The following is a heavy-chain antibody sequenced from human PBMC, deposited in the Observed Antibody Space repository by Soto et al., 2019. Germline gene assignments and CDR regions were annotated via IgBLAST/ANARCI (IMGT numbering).Heavy chain of an antibody. J-gene: IGHJ4*02. CDR1: GGSISSGGYY. D-gene: IGHD2-2*01. V-gene: IGHV4-31*03. CDR2: IYYSGST. CDR3: ARSDIVVVPAALVY. Sequence: PSETLSLTCTVSGGSISSGGYYWSWHRKHPGKGLEWIGYIYYSGSTYYNPSLKSRVTISVDTSKNQFSLKLSSVTAADTAVYYCARSDIVVVPAALVYWGQGTLVTVSS.